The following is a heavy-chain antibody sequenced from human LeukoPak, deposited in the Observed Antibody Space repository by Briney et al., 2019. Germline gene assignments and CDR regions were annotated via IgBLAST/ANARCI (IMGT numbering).Heavy chain of an antibody. Sequence: SETLSLTCPVSGGSISNYYYWTWIRQPPGKGLEWIGYVYYTGSTNFNPSLKSRVTMSLDTSRNQFSLKLTSLTAADTAVYYSARAEYNWNLFFDYWGQGPRSPSPQ. J-gene: IGHJ4*02. V-gene: IGHV4-59*01. CDR3: ARAEYNWNLFFDY. CDR1: GGSISNYY. CDR2: VYYTGST. D-gene: IGHD1-1*01.